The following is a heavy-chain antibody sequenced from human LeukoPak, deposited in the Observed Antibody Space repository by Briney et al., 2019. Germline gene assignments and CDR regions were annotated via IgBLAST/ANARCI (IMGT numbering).Heavy chain of an antibody. J-gene: IGHJ5*02. CDR1: GGSISSTNW. D-gene: IGHD3-16*02. Sequence: PSETLSLTCAVSGGSISSTNWWSWVRQPPGKGLEWIGEIYRSGTTNYKPSLKSRVTISVDTSKNQFSLKLSSVTAADTAVYYCAREKRGIVGGVIVNWFDPWGQGTLVTVSS. V-gene: IGHV4-4*02. CDR3: AREKRGIVGGVIVNWFDP. CDR2: IYRSGTT.